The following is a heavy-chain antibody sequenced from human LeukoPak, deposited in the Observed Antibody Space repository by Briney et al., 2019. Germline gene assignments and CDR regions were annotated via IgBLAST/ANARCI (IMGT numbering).Heavy chain of an antibody. Sequence: SETLSLTCTVSGGSISSYYWSWIRQPPGKGLEWIGYIYYSGSTNYNPSLKSRVTISVDTSKNQFSLKLSSVTAADTAVYYCARWTPYRDGYNDYWGQGTLVTVSS. CDR1: GGSISSYY. V-gene: IGHV4-59*08. D-gene: IGHD5-24*01. J-gene: IGHJ4*02. CDR3: ARWTPYRDGYNDY. CDR2: IYYSGST.